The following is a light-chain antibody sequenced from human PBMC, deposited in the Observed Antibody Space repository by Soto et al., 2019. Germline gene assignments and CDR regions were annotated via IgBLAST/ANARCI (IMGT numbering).Light chain of an antibody. V-gene: IGLV1-40*01. CDR1: SSNIGAGYD. CDR2: GNS. J-gene: IGLJ1*01. CDR3: QSYDSSLSGYYV. Sequence: QSVLTQPPSVSGAPGQRVTISCTGNSSNIGAGYDVHWYQQLPGTAPKLLIYGNSNRPSGVPDRFSGSKSGTSASLAITGLQAEDGADYYCQSYDSSLSGYYVFGTGTKATVL.